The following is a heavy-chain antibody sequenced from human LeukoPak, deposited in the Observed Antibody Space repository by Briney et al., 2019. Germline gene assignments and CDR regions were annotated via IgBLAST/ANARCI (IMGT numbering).Heavy chain of an antibody. CDR2: ISGSGGST. CDR1: GFTFNSYA. J-gene: IGHJ5*02. D-gene: IGHD2-21*02. V-gene: IGHV3-23*01. CDR3: AKECCGGDCYGWFDP. Sequence: GGSLRLSCAASGFTFNSYAMSWVRQAPGKGLEWVSAISGSGGSTYYADSVKGRFTIARDNSKNTLYLQMNSLRAEDTAVYYCAKECCGGDCYGWFDPWGQGTLVTVSS.